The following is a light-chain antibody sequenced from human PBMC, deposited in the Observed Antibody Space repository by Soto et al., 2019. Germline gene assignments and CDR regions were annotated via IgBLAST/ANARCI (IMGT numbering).Light chain of an antibody. Sequence: QAVVTQPPSASGSPGQSVTISCTGTSSDVGGSNYVSWYQQHPGKAPKLMIYEVNKRPSGVPDRFSGSKSGNTASLTVSGLQTDDEADYYCSSSADSNNFYVFGTGTKLTVL. J-gene: IGLJ1*01. V-gene: IGLV2-8*01. CDR2: EVN. CDR1: SSDVGGSNY. CDR3: SSSADSNNFYV.